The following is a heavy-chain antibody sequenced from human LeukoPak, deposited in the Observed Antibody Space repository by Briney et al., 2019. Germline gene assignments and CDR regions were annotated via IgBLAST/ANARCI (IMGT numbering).Heavy chain of an antibody. CDR3: VQGRGPYYYYYGMDV. V-gene: IGHV3-9*01. CDR2: IDWNSGSI. CDR1: GFTFDDYA. D-gene: IGHD5-24*01. Sequence: GRSLRLSCAASGFTFDDYAMYWVRQAPGKGLEWVSAIDWNSGSIDYADSVKGRFAISRDNAKNSPWLQMNSLRAEDTALYYCVQGRGPYYYYYGMDVWGQGTTVTVSS. J-gene: IGHJ6*02.